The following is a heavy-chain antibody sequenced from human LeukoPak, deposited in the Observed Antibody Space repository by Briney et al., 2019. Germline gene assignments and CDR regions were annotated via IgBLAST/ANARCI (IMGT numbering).Heavy chain of an antibody. CDR1: GFTFSSYA. CDR3: ARERGGSGSYP. J-gene: IGHJ5*02. Sequence: GRSLRLSCAASGFTFSSYAMHWVRQAPGKGLEWVAVISYDGSNKYYADSVKGRFTISRDNSKNTLHLQMNSLRAEDTAVYYCARERGGSGSYPWGQGTLVTVSS. V-gene: IGHV3-30-3*01. CDR2: ISYDGSNK. D-gene: IGHD3-10*01.